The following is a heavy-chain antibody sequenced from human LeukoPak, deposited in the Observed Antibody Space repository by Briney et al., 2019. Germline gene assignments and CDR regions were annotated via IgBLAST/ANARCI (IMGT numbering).Heavy chain of an antibody. CDR3: ARDQRVGATLYY. D-gene: IGHD1-26*01. CDR2: IWYDGSNK. CDR1: GFTFSSYG. Sequence: GGSLRLSCAASGFTFSSYGMHWVRQAPGKGLEWVAVIWYDGSNKYYADSVKGRFTISRDNSKNTLYLQMNSLRAEDTAVYYCARDQRVGATLYYWGQGTLVTVSS. J-gene: IGHJ4*02. V-gene: IGHV3-33*01.